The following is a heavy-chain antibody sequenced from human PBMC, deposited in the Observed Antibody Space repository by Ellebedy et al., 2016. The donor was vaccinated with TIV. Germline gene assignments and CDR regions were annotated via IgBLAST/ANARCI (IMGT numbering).Heavy chain of an antibody. CDR3: ARAPSGHSWKWDYYGMDV. CDR1: GGTFSSYA. D-gene: IGHD3-10*01. V-gene: IGHV1-69*13. Sequence: SVKVSCXASGGTFSSYAISWVRQAPGQGLEWMGGIIPIFGTANYAQKFQGRVTITADESTSTAYMELSSLRSEDTAVYYCARAPSGHSWKWDYYGMDVWGQGTTVTVSS. CDR2: IIPIFGTA. J-gene: IGHJ6*02.